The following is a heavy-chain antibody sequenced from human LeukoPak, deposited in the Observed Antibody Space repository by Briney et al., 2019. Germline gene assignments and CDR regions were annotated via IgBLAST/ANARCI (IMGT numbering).Heavy chain of an antibody. V-gene: IGHV3-30-3*01. CDR1: GFTFSSYT. CDR3: ARIGALAPFDY. Sequence: GGSLRLSCAASGFTFSSYTMHWVRQAPGKGLEWVALISYDGSNEFYADSVKGRCTISRDNSKNTLYLQMNSLRAEDTAVYYCARIGALAPFDYWGQGTLVTVSS. J-gene: IGHJ4*02. D-gene: IGHD1-26*01. CDR2: ISYDGSNE.